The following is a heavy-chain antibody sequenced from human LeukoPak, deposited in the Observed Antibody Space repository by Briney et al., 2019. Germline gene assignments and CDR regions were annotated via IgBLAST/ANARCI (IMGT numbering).Heavy chain of an antibody. CDR3: ASDYGDYLGYNWFDP. Sequence: SETLSLTCTVSGYSISSGYYWGWIRQPPGKGLEWIGSIYHSGSTYYNPSLKSRVTISVDTSKNQFSLKLSSVTAADTAVYYCASDYGDYLGYNWFDPWGQGTLVTVSS. V-gene: IGHV4-38-2*02. D-gene: IGHD4-17*01. J-gene: IGHJ5*02. CDR1: GYSISSGYY. CDR2: IYHSGST.